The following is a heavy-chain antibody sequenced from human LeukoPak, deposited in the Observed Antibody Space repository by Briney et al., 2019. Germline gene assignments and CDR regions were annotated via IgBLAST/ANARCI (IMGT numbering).Heavy chain of an antibody. CDR3: VRALLGTSDY. CDR1: GFTFRSCA. Sequence: PEGSLRLSCAASGFTFRSCAMSWVRQAPGKGLEWVSAISGSGGTTYYADSVKARFTISRDNAKNMLYLLMNSLRVDDTAVYYCVRALLGTSDYWGQGTLVTVSS. D-gene: IGHD7-27*01. J-gene: IGHJ4*02. V-gene: IGHV3-23*01. CDR2: ISGSGGTT.